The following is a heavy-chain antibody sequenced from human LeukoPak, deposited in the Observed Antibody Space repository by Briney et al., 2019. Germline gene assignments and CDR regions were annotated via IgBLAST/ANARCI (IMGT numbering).Heavy chain of an antibody. CDR1: GFTFSSYA. Sequence: GGSLRLSCSASGFTFSSYALSCVRQAPGKELEYVSGITSTGGTTYYADSVKGRFTISRDNSENTLYLQMSSLRPEDTALYYCVKRSCSGGTCPLDYWGQGTLVTVSS. CDR2: ITSTGGTT. V-gene: IGHV3-64D*09. D-gene: IGHD2-15*01. CDR3: VKRSCSGGTCPLDY. J-gene: IGHJ4*02.